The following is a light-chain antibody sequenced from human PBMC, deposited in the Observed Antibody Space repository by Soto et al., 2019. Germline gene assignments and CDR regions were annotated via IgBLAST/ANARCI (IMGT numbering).Light chain of an antibody. CDR3: QQRSNWRWT. Sequence: IVLTQSPVTLSLSPGERATLSCRASQSVSSYLAWYQQKPGQAPRLLIYDVSNRATDIPARFSGSGSGTNFTLTISSLDPEDFAVYYCQQRSNWRWTFSQGTKVDIK. CDR1: QSVSSY. CDR2: DVS. V-gene: IGKV3-11*01. J-gene: IGKJ1*01.